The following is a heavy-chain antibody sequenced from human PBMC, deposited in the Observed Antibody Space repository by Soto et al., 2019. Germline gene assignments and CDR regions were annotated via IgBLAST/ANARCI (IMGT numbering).Heavy chain of an antibody. CDR3: AAGDSSNTGDY. CDR2: TIPIIGTT. V-gene: IGHV1-69*01. Sequence: QVQLVQSGAEVKKPGSSVKVSCKASGATLSTHGISWVRQAPGQGLEWMGGTIPIIGTTDSAEKFQARVKITADESTTTSYMELSSLRPDDTAVYYCAAGDSSNTGDYWGQGTLVTVSS. J-gene: IGHJ4*02. CDR1: GATLSTHG. D-gene: IGHD5-18*01.